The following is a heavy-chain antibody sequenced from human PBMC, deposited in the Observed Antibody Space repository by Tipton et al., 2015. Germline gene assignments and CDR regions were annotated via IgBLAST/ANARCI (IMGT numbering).Heavy chain of an antibody. CDR2: IIPIFGTA. D-gene: IGHD2-15*01. CDR1: GGTFSNYA. J-gene: IGHJ5*02. CDR3: ARGGLVVVAAGDWFDP. V-gene: IGHV1-69*01. Sequence: QLVQSGPEVKKPGSSVKVSCKASGGTFSNYAISWVRQAPGQGLEWMGGIIPIFGTANYAQKFQGRVTITADESTSTAYVELSSLRSEDTAVYYCARGGLVVVAAGDWFDPWGQGTLVTVSS.